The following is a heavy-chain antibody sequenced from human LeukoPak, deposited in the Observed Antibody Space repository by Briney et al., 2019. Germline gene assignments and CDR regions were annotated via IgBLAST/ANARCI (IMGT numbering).Heavy chain of an antibody. Sequence: GGSLRLSCTASGFTFGEYGMNWVRQAPGKGLGWVGFIRTKPYGGTAEYAASVKGRFTISRDDSKSIAYLQMNSLKTDDTAVYYRIRGRLGGGGRDFDFWGQGTLVTVSS. CDR1: GFTFGEYG. V-gene: IGHV3-49*04. CDR3: IRGRLGGGGRDFDF. J-gene: IGHJ4*02. CDR2: IRTKPYGGTA. D-gene: IGHD3-16*01.